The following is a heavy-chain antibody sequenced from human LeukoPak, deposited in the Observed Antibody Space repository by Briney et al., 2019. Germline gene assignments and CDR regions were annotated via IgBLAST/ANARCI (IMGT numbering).Heavy chain of an antibody. CDR2: ISSSGSTI. J-gene: IGHJ4*02. CDR1: GFTFSSYE. V-gene: IGHV3-48*03. CDR3: ARFSSSWLLDY. Sequence: GGPLRLSCAASGFTFSSYEMNWVRQAPGKGLEWVSYISSSGSTIYYADSVKGRFTISRDNAKNSLYLLMNSLRAEDTAVYYCARFSSSWLLDYWGQGTLVTVSS. D-gene: IGHD6-13*01.